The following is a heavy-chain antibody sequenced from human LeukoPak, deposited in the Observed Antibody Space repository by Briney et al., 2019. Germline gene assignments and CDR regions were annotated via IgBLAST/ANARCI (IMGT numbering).Heavy chain of an antibody. Sequence: KPGGSLRLSCAASGFTFSSYAMSWVRQAPGKGLEWVSAFSGSGGTTHYADSVKGRFTISRDDSKSALYLQMNSLRAEDTAVHYCAKGGYYYDSSGFLHWGQGTLVTVSS. CDR3: AKGGYYYDSSGFLH. CDR1: GFTFSSYA. CDR2: FSGSGGTT. D-gene: IGHD3-22*01. V-gene: IGHV3-23*01. J-gene: IGHJ4*02.